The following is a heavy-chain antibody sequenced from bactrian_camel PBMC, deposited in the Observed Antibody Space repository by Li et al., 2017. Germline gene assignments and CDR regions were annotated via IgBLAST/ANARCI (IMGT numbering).Heavy chain of an antibody. CDR1: GSTWYTRYC. D-gene: IGHD1*01. J-gene: IGHJ6*01. Sequence: HVQLVESGGGSVQAGGSLTLSCVASGSTWYTRYCMGWFRQVPGKEREGLAVIDHRSGGTLYADSVKGRFTISKDKDKDTVYLQMNSLNPEDTAMYSCKPYQDAGRLWCAVGPWGQGTQVTVS. CDR2: IDHRSGGT. CDR3: KPYQDAGRLWCAVGP. V-gene: IGHV3S26*01.